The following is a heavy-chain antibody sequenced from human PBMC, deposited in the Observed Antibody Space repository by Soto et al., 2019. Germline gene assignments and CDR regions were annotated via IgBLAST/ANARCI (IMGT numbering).Heavy chain of an antibody. D-gene: IGHD3-22*01. CDR1: GFTFSDYY. Sequence: ESGGGLVQTSGSLRIACVASGFTFSDYYMSWVRQAPGKGLEWVSYISSSGNTIYYADSVKGRFTISRGNAKNSVYLQMNSLRAEDTALYFCAKMSSENYYDPVFSWGQGTLVTVSS. CDR2: ISSSGNTI. J-gene: IGHJ4*02. CDR3: AKMSSENYYDPVFS. V-gene: IGHV3-11*01.